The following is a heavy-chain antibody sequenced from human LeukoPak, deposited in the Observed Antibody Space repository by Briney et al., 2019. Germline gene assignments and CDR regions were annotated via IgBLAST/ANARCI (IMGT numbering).Heavy chain of an antibody. Sequence: GASVKVSCKASGYTFTGYSMHWVRQAPGQGLEWMGWINSNTGDTNYAQKFQGRVTMTGDTSISTAYLKLSRLNSDDTAVYYCARGHYTNYYMDVWGKGTTVTVSS. J-gene: IGHJ6*03. D-gene: IGHD2-2*02. CDR2: INSNTGDT. CDR1: GYTFTGYS. CDR3: ARGHYTNYYMDV. V-gene: IGHV1-2*02.